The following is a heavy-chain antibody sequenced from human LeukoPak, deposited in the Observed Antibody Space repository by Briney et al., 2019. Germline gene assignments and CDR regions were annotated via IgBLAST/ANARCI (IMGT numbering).Heavy chain of an antibody. Sequence: GGSLRLSCAASGFTFSSYAMSWVRQAPGKGLEWVSAISGSGGSTYYADSVKGRFTISRDSSKNTLYLQMNSLRAEDTAVYYCAKFPRYYYDSSGPLGYWGQGTLVTVSS. V-gene: IGHV3-23*01. CDR3: AKFPRYYYDSSGPLGY. D-gene: IGHD3-22*01. CDR2: ISGSGGST. J-gene: IGHJ4*02. CDR1: GFTFSSYA.